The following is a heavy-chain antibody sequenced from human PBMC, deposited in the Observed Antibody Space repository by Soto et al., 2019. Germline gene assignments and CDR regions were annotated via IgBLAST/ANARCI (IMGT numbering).Heavy chain of an antibody. CDR3: AKDLSLYYYDSSGYLDY. J-gene: IGHJ4*02. CDR2: ISGSGGST. Sequence: PGGSLRLSCAASGFTFSSYAMSWVRQAPGKGLEWVSAISGSGGSTYYADSVKGRFTISRDNSKNTLYLQMNSLRAEDTAVYYCAKDLSLYYYDSSGYLDYWGQGTLVTVSS. CDR1: GFTFSSYA. D-gene: IGHD3-22*01. V-gene: IGHV3-23*01.